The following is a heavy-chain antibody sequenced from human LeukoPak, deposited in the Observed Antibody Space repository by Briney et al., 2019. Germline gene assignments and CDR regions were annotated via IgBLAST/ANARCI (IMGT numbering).Heavy chain of an antibody. J-gene: IGHJ4*02. D-gene: IGHD3-3*01. Sequence: SETLSLTCAVYGGSFSGYCWSWIRQPPGKGLEWIGEINHSGSTNYNPSLKSRVTISVDTSKNQFSLKLSSVTAADTAVYYCARGWRGGYDFWSGYPHLYYFDYWGQGTLVTVSS. V-gene: IGHV4-34*01. CDR2: INHSGST. CDR3: ARGWRGGYDFWSGYPHLYYFDY. CDR1: GGSFSGYC.